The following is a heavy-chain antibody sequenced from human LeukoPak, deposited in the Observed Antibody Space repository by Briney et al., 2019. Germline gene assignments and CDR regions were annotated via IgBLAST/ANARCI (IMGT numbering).Heavy chain of an antibody. D-gene: IGHD3-3*01. Sequence: GSLRLSCAASGFTFSSYGMHWVRQAPGKGLEWVAVIWYDGSNKYYADSVKGRFTISRDNSKNTLYLQMNSLRAEDTAVYYCARGPAEYYDFWSGYYFPPSFDYWGQGTLVTVSS. CDR1: GFTFSSYG. CDR2: IWYDGSNK. CDR3: ARGPAEYYDFWSGYYFPPSFDY. V-gene: IGHV3-33*01. J-gene: IGHJ4*02.